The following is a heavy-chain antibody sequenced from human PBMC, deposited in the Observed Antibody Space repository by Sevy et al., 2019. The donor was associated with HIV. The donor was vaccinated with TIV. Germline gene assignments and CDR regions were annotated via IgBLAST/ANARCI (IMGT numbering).Heavy chain of an antibody. D-gene: IGHD6-6*01. V-gene: IGHV3-48*01. CDR3: ARDRLGIAAHSSIFDY. CDR2: ISSSSSTI. CDR1: GFTFSSYS. J-gene: IGHJ4*02. Sequence: GGSLRLSCAASGFTFSSYSMNWVRQAPGKGLEWVSYISSSSSTIYYADSVKGRFTISRDNAKNSLYPQMNSLRAEDTAVYYCARDRLGIAAHSSIFDYWGQGTLVTVSS.